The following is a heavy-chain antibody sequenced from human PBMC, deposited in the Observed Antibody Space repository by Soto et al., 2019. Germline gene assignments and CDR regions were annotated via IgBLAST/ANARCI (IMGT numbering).Heavy chain of an antibody. V-gene: IGHV4-34*02. CDR2: ITHSGST. Sequence: QVQLQQWGAGLLKPSETLSLTCGVYGGSLSVYYWSWIRQSPGKGLEWIGEITHSGSTNYNPSFKSRVTISVDTSKNQFSVKLTSVTAADTAVYYCALITVRFSTFYSYMDVWGGGTTVTVSS. D-gene: IGHD3-3*01. J-gene: IGHJ6*03. CDR3: ALITVRFSTFYSYMDV. CDR1: GGSLSVYY.